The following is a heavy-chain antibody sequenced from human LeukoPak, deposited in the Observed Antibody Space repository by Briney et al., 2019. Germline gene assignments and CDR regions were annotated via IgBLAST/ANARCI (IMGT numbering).Heavy chain of an antibody. D-gene: IGHD5-18*01. CDR2: INHSGST. V-gene: IGHV4-34*01. Sequence: SETLSLTCAVYGGSFSGYYWSWIRQPPGKGLEWIGEINHSGSTNYNPSLKSRVTISVDTSKNQFSLKLSSVTAADTAVYYCARRRGYSYGSNFDYWGRGTLVTVSS. CDR3: ARRRGYSYGSNFDY. CDR1: GGSFSGYY. J-gene: IGHJ4*02.